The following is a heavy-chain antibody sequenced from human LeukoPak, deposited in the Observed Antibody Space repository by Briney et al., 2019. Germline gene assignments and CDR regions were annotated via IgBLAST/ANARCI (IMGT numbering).Heavy chain of an antibody. CDR3: VRDSGSYYFDY. J-gene: IGHJ4*02. CDR2: ISYSGGT. Sequence: SETLSLTCTVSGGSFSSGGYYWSWIRQHPGKGLEWIGYISYSGGTYYNPSLKSRVTISVDTSKNQFSLKLSSVTAADTAVYYCVRDSGSYYFDYWGQGTLVTVSS. CDR1: GGSFSSGGYY. D-gene: IGHD1-26*01. V-gene: IGHV4-31*03.